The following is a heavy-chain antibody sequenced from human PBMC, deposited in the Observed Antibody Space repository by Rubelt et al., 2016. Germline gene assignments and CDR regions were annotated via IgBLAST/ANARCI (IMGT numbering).Heavy chain of an antibody. CDR1: GFTFSSYA. D-gene: IGHD3-16*01. CDR3: ARDLGSSPFDY. Sequence: EVHLVESGGGLVQPGGSLRLSCAASGFTFSSYAMSWVRQAPGKGLEWVSGSSGSDTRTYYADSVKGQFTSSRDNAKNKLYLQMTSLGAEETAVYYCARDLGSSPFDYWGQGTLVTVS. CDR2: SSGSDTRT. V-gene: IGHV3-23*04. J-gene: IGHJ4*02.